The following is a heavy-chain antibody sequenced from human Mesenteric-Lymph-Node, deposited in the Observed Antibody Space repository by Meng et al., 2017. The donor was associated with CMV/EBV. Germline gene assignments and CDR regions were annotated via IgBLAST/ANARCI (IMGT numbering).Heavy chain of an antibody. CDR1: GFTFTTYA. Sequence: GGSLRLSCAASGFTFTTYAIHWVRQAPGKGLEWVTVISYDGNNEYYADSVKGRFTISRDNSKNTLYLQMNSLRVEDTAVYYCARDSYGMDVWGQGTTVTVSS. CDR2: ISYDGNNE. J-gene: IGHJ6*02. CDR3: ARDSYGMDV. V-gene: IGHV3-30-3*01.